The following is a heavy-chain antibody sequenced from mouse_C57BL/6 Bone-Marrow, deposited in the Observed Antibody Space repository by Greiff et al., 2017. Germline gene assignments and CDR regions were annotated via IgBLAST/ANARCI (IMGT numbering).Heavy chain of an antibody. J-gene: IGHJ3*01. V-gene: IGHV1-62-2*01. CDR3: ARHEEGIYYGNYDWFAY. CDR2: FYPGSGSI. Sequence: VQLQQSGAELVKPGASVKLSCKASGYTFTEYTIHWVKQRSGQGLGWIGWFYPGSGSIKYNEKFKDKATLTADKSSSTVYMELSRLTSEDSAVYFCARHEEGIYYGNYDWFAYWGQGTLVTVSA. D-gene: IGHD2-1*01. CDR1: GYTFTEYT.